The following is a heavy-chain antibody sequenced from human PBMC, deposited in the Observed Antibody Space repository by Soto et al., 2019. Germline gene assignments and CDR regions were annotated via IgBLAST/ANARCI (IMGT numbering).Heavy chain of an antibody. D-gene: IGHD3-22*01. Sequence: QVQLVESGGGVGQPGRSLTVSCEASVFTLSNYGMHWVRQAPDKGLDWVAVLCYDGSKKNYADSVKGRFTISRDNSKKTQYLEMNSLKVEDKAVNYSVREDIFRDSTDPWGQGTLVTVSS. CDR2: LCYDGSKK. CDR3: VREDIFRDSTDP. J-gene: IGHJ5*02. CDR1: VFTLSNYG. V-gene: IGHV3-33*01.